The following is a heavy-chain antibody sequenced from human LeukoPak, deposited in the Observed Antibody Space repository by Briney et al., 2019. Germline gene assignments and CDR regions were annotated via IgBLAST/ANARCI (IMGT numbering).Heavy chain of an antibody. CDR1: GFTFEDYG. CDR3: ARDEGSGYSFFDY. CDR2: INWNGGST. J-gene: IGHJ4*02. D-gene: IGHD3-3*01. Sequence: GGSLRLSCAASGFTFEDYGMTWVRQVPGKGLEWVSGINWNGGSTVYADSVKGRFTISRENAKNSLYLQMNSLRAEDTAFYYCARDEGSGYSFFDYWGQGRLVTVSS. V-gene: IGHV3-20*04.